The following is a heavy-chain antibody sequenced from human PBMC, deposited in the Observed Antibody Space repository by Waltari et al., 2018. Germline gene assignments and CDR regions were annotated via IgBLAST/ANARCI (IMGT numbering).Heavy chain of an antibody. D-gene: IGHD6-6*01. J-gene: IGHJ4*02. CDR3: AKPRIAAPYFDY. CDR1: GFTLSRSG. V-gene: IGHV3-30*18. CDR2: ISYDGSNK. Sequence: QVQLVASVGGVVPLGRSLRLSCDGSGFTLSRSGIPWIRQAPGKGLEWVAVISYDGSNKYYADSVKGRFTISRDNSKNTLYLQMNSLRAEDTAVYYCAKPRIAAPYFDYWGQGTLVTVSS.